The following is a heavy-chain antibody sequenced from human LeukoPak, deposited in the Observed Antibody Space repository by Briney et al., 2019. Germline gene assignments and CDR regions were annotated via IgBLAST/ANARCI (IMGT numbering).Heavy chain of an antibody. CDR3: ARHNYYDSSGPDNSYYYYYMDV. V-gene: IGHV1-69*05. CDR1: GGTFSSYA. Sequence: SVKVSCKGSGGTFSSYAISWVRQAPGQGLEWMGRIIPIFGTANYAQKFQGRVTITTDESTSTAYMELSSLRSEDTAVYYCARHNYYDSSGPDNSYYYYYMDVWGKGTTVTVSS. CDR2: IIPIFGTA. J-gene: IGHJ6*03. D-gene: IGHD3-22*01.